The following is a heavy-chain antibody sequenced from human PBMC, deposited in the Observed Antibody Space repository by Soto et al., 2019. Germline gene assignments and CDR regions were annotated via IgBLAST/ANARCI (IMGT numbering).Heavy chain of an antibody. J-gene: IGHJ4*02. V-gene: IGHV3-48*01. CDR2: INSGSTSV. CDR3: ASSASPDAY. D-gene: IGHD1-26*01. Sequence: EVQLVESGGGLVQPGGSLRLSCVASGFIFNSYSMNWVRQAPGKGLELISYINSGSTSVFYADSVKSRFSLSRDNAKNALYLQMNSRRAEDTAVYYCASSASPDAYWGQGTLVTVSS. CDR1: GFIFNSYS.